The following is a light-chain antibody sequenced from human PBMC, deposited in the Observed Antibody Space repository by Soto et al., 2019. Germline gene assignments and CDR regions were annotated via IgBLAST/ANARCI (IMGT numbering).Light chain of an antibody. Sequence: DIVMTQSPDSLAVSLGERATIHCKSSQSGLYRPSNKSYLAWYQQKPGHPPKLLVYWASIRESGVPDRFSGSGSGTEFTLTISSLQAEDVAVYYCQQYHSAPQTFGQGTKVEIK. CDR3: QQYHSAPQT. CDR2: WAS. CDR1: QSGLYRPSNKSY. V-gene: IGKV4-1*01. J-gene: IGKJ1*01.